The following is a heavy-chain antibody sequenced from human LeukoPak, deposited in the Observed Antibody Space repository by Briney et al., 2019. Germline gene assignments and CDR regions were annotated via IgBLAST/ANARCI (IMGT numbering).Heavy chain of an antibody. CDR1: GFTFSSYG. J-gene: IGHJ4*02. CDR3: ATLFGELSTSRVFDY. CDR2: IRFDGRNI. D-gene: IGHD3-10*02. V-gene: IGHV3-30*02. Sequence: GGSLRLSCAASGFTFSSYGMHWVRQAPGKGLEWVAFIRFDGRNIYYADSVKGRFTISRDNSKNTLHLQMNSLRPEDTAVYYCATLFGELSTSRVFDYWGQGTLVTVSS.